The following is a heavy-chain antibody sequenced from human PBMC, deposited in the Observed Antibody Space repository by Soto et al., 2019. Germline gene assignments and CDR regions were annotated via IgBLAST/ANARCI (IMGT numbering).Heavy chain of an antibody. CDR1: GFTFSSYS. CDR2: ISSSSSYI. V-gene: IGHV3-21*01. Sequence: EVQLVESGGGLVKPGGSLRLSCAASGFTFSSYSMNWVRQAPGKGLEWVSSISSSSSYIYYVDSVKGRFTISRDNAKNSLDLQMNSLRAEDTAVYYCARALKTVMSTCGGFIPPPYYFDYWGQGTLVNVSS. CDR3: ARALKTVMSTCGGFIPPPYYFDY. J-gene: IGHJ4*02. D-gene: IGHD3-16*02.